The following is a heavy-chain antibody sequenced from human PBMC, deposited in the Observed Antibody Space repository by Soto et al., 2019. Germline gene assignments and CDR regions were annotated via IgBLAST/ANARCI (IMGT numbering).Heavy chain of an antibody. J-gene: IGHJ3*02. Sequence: PSETLSLTCTVSGGSISSGGYYWSWIRQHPGKGLEWIGYIYYSGSTYYNPSLKSRVTISVDTSKNQFSLKLSSVTAADTAVYYCARRRNYYDSGGYSLDAYAIWGQGTMVTVSS. V-gene: IGHV4-31*03. D-gene: IGHD3-10*01. CDR3: ARRRNYYDSGGYSLDAYAI. CDR2: IYYSGST. CDR1: GGSISSGGYY.